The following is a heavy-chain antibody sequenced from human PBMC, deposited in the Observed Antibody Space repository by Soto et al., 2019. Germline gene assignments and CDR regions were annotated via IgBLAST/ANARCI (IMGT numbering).Heavy chain of an antibody. Sequence: GESLKISCKGSGYKFTSYWLGWVRQMPGKGLEWMGMIYPGDSDTRYSPSFQGQVTISADKSISTAYLQWSSLKASDTAMYYCATRVTPPTDYYYYGMDGWGQRTTVTVS. CDR3: ATRVTPPTDYYYYGMDG. D-gene: IGHD2-21*02. V-gene: IGHV5-51*01. CDR2: IYPGDSDT. CDR1: GYKFTSYW. J-gene: IGHJ6*02.